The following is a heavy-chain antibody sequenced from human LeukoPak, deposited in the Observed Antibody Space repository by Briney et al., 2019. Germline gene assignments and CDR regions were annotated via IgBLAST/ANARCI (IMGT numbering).Heavy chain of an antibody. Sequence: GGSLRLSCGASGFTFSTYWMSWVRQAPGKGLEWVADINLDGSEKSYVDSVKGRFTISRDNAKNSLFLQMNSLRAVDTAVYYCARLGGWYGPDYWGQGTLVTVSS. CDR2: INLDGSEK. V-gene: IGHV3-7*01. D-gene: IGHD6-19*01. CDR1: GFTFSTYW. J-gene: IGHJ4*02. CDR3: ARLGGWYGPDY.